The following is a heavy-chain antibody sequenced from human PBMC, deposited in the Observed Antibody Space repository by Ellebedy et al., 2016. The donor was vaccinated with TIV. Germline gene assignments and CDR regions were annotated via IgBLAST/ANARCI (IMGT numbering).Heavy chain of an antibody. V-gene: IGHV3-23*01. CDR1: GLTFSSYA. CDR2: ISGSGGST. Sequence: PGGSLRLSCAASGLTFSSYAMSWVRQASGKGLEWVSAISGSGGSTYYADSVKGRFTISRDNSKNTLYLQMNSLRAEDTAVYYCAKAPGEYSSSWYVTFYGMDVWGQGTTVTVSS. CDR3: AKAPGEYSSSWYVTFYGMDV. D-gene: IGHD6-13*01. J-gene: IGHJ6*02.